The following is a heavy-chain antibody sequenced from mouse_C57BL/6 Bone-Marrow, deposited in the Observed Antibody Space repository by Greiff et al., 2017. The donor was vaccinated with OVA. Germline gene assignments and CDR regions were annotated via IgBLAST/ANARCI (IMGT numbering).Heavy chain of an antibody. D-gene: IGHD1-1*01. J-gene: IGHJ3*01. CDR3: ARHYYGSSGGFAY. V-gene: IGHV1-18*01. CDR2: INPNNGGT. CDR1: GYTFTDYN. Sequence: VQLKQSGPELVKPGASVKIPCKASGYTFTDYNMDWVKQSHGKSLEWIGDINPNNGGTIYNQKFKGKATLTVDKSSSTAYMELRSLTSEDTAVYYCARHYYGSSGGFAYWGQGTLVTVSA.